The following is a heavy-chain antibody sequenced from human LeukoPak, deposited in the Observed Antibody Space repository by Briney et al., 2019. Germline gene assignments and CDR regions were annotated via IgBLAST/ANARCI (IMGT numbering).Heavy chain of an antibody. CDR3: ARANLWPSYYFDY. Sequence: SETLSLTCTVSGVSISDYYWSWIRQPPGKGLEWIGYIYYSGSTNYNYNPSLKSRVTISVDTSKNQFSLKLSSVTAADTAVYYCARANLWPSYYFDYWGQGTLVTVSS. CDR1: GVSISDYY. J-gene: IGHJ4*02. D-gene: IGHD3-10*01. V-gene: IGHV4-59*01. CDR2: IYYSGSTNY.